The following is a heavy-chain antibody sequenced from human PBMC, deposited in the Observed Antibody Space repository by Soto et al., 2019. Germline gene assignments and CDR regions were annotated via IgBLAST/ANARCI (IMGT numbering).Heavy chain of an antibody. D-gene: IGHD3-10*01. J-gene: IGHJ4*02. CDR2: LYGNRGGI. Sequence: EVQLLESGGGLIQPGGSLTLSCAASGFTFGSYAMTWVRQAPGKGLESVAGLYGNRGGIQYADSVRGRFTIFRDNSNNIVFLHMRRLRVEDTALYFCAKDAVAGDGLWLMVHWGPGTLVTVSS. V-gene: IGHV3-23*01. CDR3: AKDAVAGDGLWLMVH. CDR1: GFTFGSYA.